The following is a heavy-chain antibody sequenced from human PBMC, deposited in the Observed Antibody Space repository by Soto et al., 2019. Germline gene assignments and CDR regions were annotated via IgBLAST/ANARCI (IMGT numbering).Heavy chain of an antibody. CDR1: GGSISSYY. V-gene: IGHV4-59*08. Sequence: SETLSLTCTVSGGSISSYYWSWIRQPPGKGLECIGYIYYSGSTNYNPSLKSRVTISVDTSKNQFSLKLSSVTAADTAVYYCARYNRVSSSSRKKKLNDAFDIWGQGTMVTVSS. CDR2: IYYSGST. J-gene: IGHJ3*02. D-gene: IGHD6-6*01. CDR3: ARYNRVSSSSRKKKLNDAFDI.